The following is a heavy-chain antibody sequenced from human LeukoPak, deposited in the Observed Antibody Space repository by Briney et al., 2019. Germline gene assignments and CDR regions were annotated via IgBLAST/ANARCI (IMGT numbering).Heavy chain of an antibody. CDR1: GGSITSYY. V-gene: IGHV4-59*01. D-gene: IGHD2-2*01. CDR3: ARRVVPVAIGAFDI. Sequence: SETLSLTCTVSGGSITSYYGSWIRQPPGKGLEWIGYIYYSGSTNYNPSLKSRVTISVDTSKNQFSLKLSSVTAADTAVYYCARRVVPVAIGAFDIWGQGTMVTVSS. CDR2: IYYSGST. J-gene: IGHJ3*02.